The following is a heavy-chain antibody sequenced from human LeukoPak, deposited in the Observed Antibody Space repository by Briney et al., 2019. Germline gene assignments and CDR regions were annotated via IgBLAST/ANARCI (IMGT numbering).Heavy chain of an antibody. V-gene: IGHV3-23*01. J-gene: IGHJ4*02. Sequence: GGSLRLSCAASGFTFSSYAMSWVRQAPGKGLEWVSAISGSGGGTYYADSVKGRFTISRDNSKNTLYLQMNSLRAEDAAVYYCAKDVDFWSGYPSFDYWGQGTLVTVSS. CDR1: GFTFSSYA. D-gene: IGHD3-3*01. CDR2: ISGSGGGT. CDR3: AKDVDFWSGYPSFDY.